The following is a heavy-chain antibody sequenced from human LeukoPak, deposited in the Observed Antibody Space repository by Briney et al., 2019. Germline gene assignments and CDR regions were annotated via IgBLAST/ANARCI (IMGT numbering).Heavy chain of an antibody. CDR3: AKNEVGANPKMVTDRFDP. CDR1: GFIFSNYA. J-gene: IGHJ5*02. Sequence: PGGSLRLSCAASGFIFSNYAMSWVRQAPGKGLEWVSVIGDSDGRTYYADSVKGRFTISRDNSKNTLFLQMNSLRAEDTAIYYCAKNEVGANPKMVTDRFDPWGQGTLVTVSS. CDR2: IGDSDGRT. D-gene: IGHD1-26*01. V-gene: IGHV3-23*01.